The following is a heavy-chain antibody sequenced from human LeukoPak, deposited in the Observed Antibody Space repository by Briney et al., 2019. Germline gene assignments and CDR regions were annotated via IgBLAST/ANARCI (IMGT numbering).Heavy chain of an antibody. CDR2: ISGGGHST. CDR3: AKQLGYCSAGNCYFDY. Sequence: PGGSLRLSCAASGFIFNYYAMNWVRQAPGKGLEWVSAISGGGHSTYYADSVKGRFTISRDNSKNTLYLQMNTLRAEDTAVYFCAKQLGYCSAGNCYFDYWGQGTLVTVSS. J-gene: IGHJ4*02. D-gene: IGHD2-15*01. V-gene: IGHV3-23*01. CDR1: GFIFNYYA.